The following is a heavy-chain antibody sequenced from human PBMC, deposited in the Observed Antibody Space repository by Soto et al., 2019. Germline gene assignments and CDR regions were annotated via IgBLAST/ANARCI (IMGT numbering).Heavy chain of an antibody. J-gene: IGHJ4*02. CDR3: ACFCIRCRFCCFDL. V-gene: IGHV1-69*13. D-gene: IGHD4-17*01. Sequence: ASVKVSCKASGGTFSSYAISWVRQAPGQGLEWMGGIIPIFGTANYAQKFQGRVTITADESTSTAYMELSSLRSEDTAVYYCACFCIRCRFCCFDLCGQAPLVSVST. CDR2: IIPIFGTA. CDR1: GGTFSSYA.